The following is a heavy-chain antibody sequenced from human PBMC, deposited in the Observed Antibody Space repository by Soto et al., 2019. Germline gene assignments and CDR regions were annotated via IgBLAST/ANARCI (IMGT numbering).Heavy chain of an antibody. V-gene: IGHV4-34*01. CDR1: GGSFSGYY. Sequence: SETLSLTCAVYGGSFSGYYWSWIRQPPGKGLEWIGEINHSGSTNYNPSLKSRVTISVDTSKNQFSLKLSSVTAADTAVYYCARGPYGDYMNYWGQGTLVTVSS. CDR2: INHSGST. D-gene: IGHD4-17*01. CDR3: ARGPYGDYMNY. J-gene: IGHJ4*02.